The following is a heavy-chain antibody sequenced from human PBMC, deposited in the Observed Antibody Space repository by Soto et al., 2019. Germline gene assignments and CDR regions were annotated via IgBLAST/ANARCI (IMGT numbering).Heavy chain of an antibody. D-gene: IGHD6-13*01. Sequence: QVQLVQSGAEVKKPGSSVKVSCKASGGTFSSYTISWVRQAPGQGLEWMGRIIPILGIANYAQKFQGRVTITADKSTSTGYMELCSLRSEDTAGDYCASDRSGSSWIFDYWGQGTLVTVSS. CDR1: GGTFSSYT. CDR3: ASDRSGSSWIFDY. CDR2: IIPILGIA. J-gene: IGHJ4*02. V-gene: IGHV1-69*02.